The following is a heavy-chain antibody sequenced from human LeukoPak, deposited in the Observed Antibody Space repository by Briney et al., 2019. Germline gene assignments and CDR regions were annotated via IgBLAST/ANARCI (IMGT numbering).Heavy chain of an antibody. V-gene: IGHV3-23*01. CDR2: ISGSGGST. CDR3: AKMKGHPLPKYYMDV. Sequence: GGSLRLSCAASGFTFSSYAMSWVRQAPGKGLEWVSAISGSGGSTYYADSVKGRFTISRDNSKNTLYLQMNSLRAEDTAIYYCAKMKGHPLPKYYMDVWGQGTTVTVSS. CDR1: GFTFSSYA. D-gene: IGHD1-26*01. J-gene: IGHJ6*01.